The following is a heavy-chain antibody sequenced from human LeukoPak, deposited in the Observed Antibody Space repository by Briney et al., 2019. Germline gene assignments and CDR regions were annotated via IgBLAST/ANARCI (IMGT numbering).Heavy chain of an antibody. CDR2: ISSSSSYI. J-gene: IGHJ6*03. CDR1: GFTFSSYS. D-gene: IGHD6-13*01. V-gene: IGHV3-21*01. Sequence: PGGSLRLSCAASGFTFSSYSMNWVRQAPGKGLEWVSSISSSSSYIYYADSVKGRFTISRDNAKNSLYLQMNSLRAEDTAVYYCARGGLWGDTAAAGTKYYYYYMDVWGKGTTVTVSS. CDR3: ARGGLWGDTAAAGTKYYYYYMDV.